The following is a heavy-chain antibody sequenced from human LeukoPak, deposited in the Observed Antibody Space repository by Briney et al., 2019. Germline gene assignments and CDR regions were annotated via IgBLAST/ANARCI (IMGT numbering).Heavy chain of an antibody. CDR3: AKALPTGYTSGWYWDY. D-gene: IGHD6-19*01. V-gene: IGHV3-23*01. Sequence: GGSLRLSCAASGVKFSDHYIDSVRQAPGRGLEWVSTISASSATTYYADSVKGRFTISRDNSKNTLYLQMNSLRAEDTAVYYCAKALPTGYTSGWYWDYWGQGTLVTVSS. J-gene: IGHJ4*02. CDR2: ISASSATT. CDR1: GVKFSDHY.